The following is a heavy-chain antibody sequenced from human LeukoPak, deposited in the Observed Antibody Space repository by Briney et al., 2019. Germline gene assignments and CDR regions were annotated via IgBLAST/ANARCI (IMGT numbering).Heavy chain of an antibody. D-gene: IGHD3-10*01. CDR1: GFTFSSYS. V-gene: IGHV3-21*01. J-gene: IGHJ5*02. CDR3: ARGGSPNWFDP. CDR2: ISSSSSYI. Sequence: PGGSLRLSCAASGFTFSSYSMNWVRQAPRKGLEWVSSISSSSSYIYYADSVKGRFTISRDNAKNSLYLQMNSLRAEDTAVYYCARGGSPNWFDPWGQGTLVTVSS.